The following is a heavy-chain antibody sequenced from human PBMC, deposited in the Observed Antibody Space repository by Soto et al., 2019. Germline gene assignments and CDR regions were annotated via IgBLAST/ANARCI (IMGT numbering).Heavy chain of an antibody. J-gene: IGHJ4*02. Sequence: QVQLVQSGAEVRKPGASVKVSCKASGYTFSNYAINWVRQAPGQGLEWMGWISAYNGNTNYAQKLQGRVTMTTDTSTSTTYMELRSLRSGDTAVYYCARGSHFSGTYLYYFDYWGQGTLVTVSS. V-gene: IGHV1-18*01. CDR2: ISAYNGNT. CDR3: ARGSHFSGTYLYYFDY. D-gene: IGHD3-10*01. CDR1: GYTFSNYA.